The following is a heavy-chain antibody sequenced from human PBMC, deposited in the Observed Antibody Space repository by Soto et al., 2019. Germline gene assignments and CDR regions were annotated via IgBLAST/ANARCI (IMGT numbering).Heavy chain of an antibody. CDR1: GFTFSSCA. J-gene: IGHJ1*01. Sequence: QVQLVESGGGVVQPGRSLRLSCAASGFTFSSCAMHWVRQAPGKGLEWVAVISYDGSNKYYADSVKGRFTISRDNSKNTLYLQMNSLRAEDTAVYYCARDDSSGWTEPFFQHWGQGTLVTVSS. CDR2: ISYDGSNK. CDR3: ARDDSSGWTEPFFQH. D-gene: IGHD6-19*01. V-gene: IGHV3-30-3*01.